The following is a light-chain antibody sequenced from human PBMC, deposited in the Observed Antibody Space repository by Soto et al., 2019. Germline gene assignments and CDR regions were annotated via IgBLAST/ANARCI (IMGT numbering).Light chain of an antibody. CDR2: KAS. J-gene: IGKJ2*01. V-gene: IGKV1-5*03. CDR1: QSISKW. CDR3: QHYNTYSYA. Sequence: DIQMTQSPSTLSASVGDRVTITCRASQSISKWLAWYQQKPGKAPKLLVYKASSLESGVPSRFRISGCWNELALAVSSLQPYDFATYYCQHYNTYSYAVGQGPKVDI.